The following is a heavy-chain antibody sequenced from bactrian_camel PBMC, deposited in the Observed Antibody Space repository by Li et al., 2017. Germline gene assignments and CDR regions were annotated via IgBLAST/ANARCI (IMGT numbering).Heavy chain of an antibody. CDR3: AAHRMPGSCPTCIADKKYNY. V-gene: IGHV3S31*01. Sequence: VQLVESGGGSVQVGGSLRLSCVTSGDTIGRYCMGWFRQIPDKEREGVAATYIGGGSTYYADSVKGRFTISQDNAKPTLYQERNALRPEDTATFCCAAHRMPGSCPTCIADKKYNYWGQGTQVTVS. D-gene: IGHD3*01. J-gene: IGHJ4*01. CDR1: GDTIGRYC. CDR2: TYIGGGST.